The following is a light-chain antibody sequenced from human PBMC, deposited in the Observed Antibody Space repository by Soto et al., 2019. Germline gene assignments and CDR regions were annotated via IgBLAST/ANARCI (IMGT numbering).Light chain of an antibody. Sequence: QSALTQPASVSGSPGQSITISCTGTSSDVGSYDLVSWYQHHPGKAPKLMIYEVSKRPSGVSNRFSGSKSDNTASLTISGLQAEDEADYYCCSFAGSRTYVFGPGTKLTVL. CDR2: EVS. CDR1: SSDVGSYDL. V-gene: IGLV2-23*02. CDR3: CSFAGSRTYV. J-gene: IGLJ1*01.